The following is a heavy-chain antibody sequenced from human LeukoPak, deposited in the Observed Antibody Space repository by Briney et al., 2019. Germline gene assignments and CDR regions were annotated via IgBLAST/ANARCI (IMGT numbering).Heavy chain of an antibody. Sequence: GGSLRLSCAASGFIFSSYAMPWFRQAPGKGLEYVSAISSNGGRTFYANSVKGRFTISRDNSKNTLYLQMGSLRAEDMAVYYCATAVEMATTPDYWGQGTLVTVSS. CDR2: ISSNGGRT. V-gene: IGHV3-64*01. J-gene: IGHJ4*02. CDR3: ATAVEMATTPDY. CDR1: GFIFSSYA. D-gene: IGHD5-24*01.